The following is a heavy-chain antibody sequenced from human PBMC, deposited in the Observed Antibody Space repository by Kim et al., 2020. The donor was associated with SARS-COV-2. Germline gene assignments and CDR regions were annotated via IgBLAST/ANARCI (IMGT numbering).Heavy chain of an antibody. D-gene: IGHD6-19*01. J-gene: IGHJ3*02. V-gene: IGHV3-7*01. CDR2: INRDGNTK. CDR1: GFTFSSYW. Sequence: GGSLRLSCAASGFTFSSYWMTWVRQAPGKGLEWVANINRDGNTKYYVDSVKGRFTISRDNAKNSLYLQMNSLRAEDTAVYYCARDGERYSSGKDAFDNWGQGTMVTVSS. CDR3: ARDGERYSSGKDAFDN.